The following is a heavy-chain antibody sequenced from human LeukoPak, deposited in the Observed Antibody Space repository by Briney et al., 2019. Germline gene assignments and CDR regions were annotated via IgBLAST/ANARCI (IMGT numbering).Heavy chain of an antibody. CDR1: GGSMSSYY. V-gene: IGHV4-59*08. CDR3: ARRDSSVWYLDY. Sequence: SETLSLTCTVSGGSMSSYYWSWIRQTPGKGLEWIGYIYYSGTTNYNPSLKGRVTISIDTSKNQFSLRVTSVTAADTAVYYCARRDSSVWYLDYWGQGTLVSVSS. J-gene: IGHJ4*02. CDR2: IYYSGTT. D-gene: IGHD6-19*01.